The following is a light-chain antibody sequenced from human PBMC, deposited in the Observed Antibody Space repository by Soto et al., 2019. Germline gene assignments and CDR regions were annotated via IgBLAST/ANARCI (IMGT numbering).Light chain of an antibody. V-gene: IGKV1-5*01. CDR3: QQYTSYDMWS. CDR2: GAA. Sequence: DIQMTQSPSTLSASVGDIVTITCRASQSVSKWLAWYQQKPGKAPKLLIYGAASLEKGVPSRFSGSGSGTEFTLTISRLQPDDFATCYCQQYTSYDMWSCGQGTKVDIK. CDR1: QSVSKW. J-gene: IGKJ1*01.